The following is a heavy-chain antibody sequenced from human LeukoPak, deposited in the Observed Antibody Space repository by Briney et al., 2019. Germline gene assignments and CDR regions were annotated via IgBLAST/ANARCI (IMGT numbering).Heavy chain of an antibody. Sequence: GGSLRLSCAASGFTFSSYSMNWVRQAPGKGLEWVSSISSSSSYIYYADSVKGRFTISRDNAKNSLYLQMNTLRAEDTAIYYCVRAIPAAVLGAFDIWGQGTMVTVSS. CDR1: GFTFSSYS. J-gene: IGHJ3*02. CDR2: ISSSSSYI. V-gene: IGHV3-21*01. D-gene: IGHD2-2*02. CDR3: VRAIPAAVLGAFDI.